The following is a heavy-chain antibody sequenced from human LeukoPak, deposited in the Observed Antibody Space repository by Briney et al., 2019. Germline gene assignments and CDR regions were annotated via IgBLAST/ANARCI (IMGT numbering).Heavy chain of an antibody. Sequence: GGSLRLSCAASGFTFSSYSMNWVRQAPGKGLEWVAVISYDGSNKYYADSVKGRFTISRDNSKNTLYLQMNSLRAEDTAVYYCARKGYDFWSGYSHRPFDYWGQGTLVTVSS. CDR2: ISYDGSNK. V-gene: IGHV3-30*03. CDR3: ARKGYDFWSGYSHRPFDY. J-gene: IGHJ4*02. D-gene: IGHD3-3*01. CDR1: GFTFSSYS.